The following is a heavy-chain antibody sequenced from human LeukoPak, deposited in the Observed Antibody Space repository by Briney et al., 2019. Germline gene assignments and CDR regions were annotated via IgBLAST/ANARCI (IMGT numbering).Heavy chain of an antibody. CDR1: GGSISSSNYY. V-gene: IGHV4-39*01. Sequence: PSETLSLTCTVSGGSISSSNYYWGWIRQPPGKGLEWIGSIYYSGSTYYNPSLKSRVTISVDTSKNQFSLKLSSVTAADTAVYYCARQGITTHLDYWGQGTLVTVSS. CDR2: IYYSGST. CDR3: ARQGITTHLDY. D-gene: IGHD4-11*01. J-gene: IGHJ4*02.